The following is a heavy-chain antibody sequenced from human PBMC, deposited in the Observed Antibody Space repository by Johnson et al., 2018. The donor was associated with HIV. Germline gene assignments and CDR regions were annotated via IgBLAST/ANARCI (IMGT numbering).Heavy chain of an antibody. CDR2: ISGSGGSRT. CDR3: AKVDCGGDTCAGYDPFDL. J-gene: IGHJ3*01. Sequence: MLLVESGGGVVRPGGSLRLSCAASGFTFSSYAMSWVRQAPGKGLEWVSAISGSGGSRTTYADSVRGRFTISRDNAKYTVDLQMNSVRVEDTAVYYCAKVDCGGDTCAGYDPFDLWGQGTLVTVSS. V-gene: IGHV3-23*04. D-gene: IGHD2-21*01. CDR1: GFTFSSYA.